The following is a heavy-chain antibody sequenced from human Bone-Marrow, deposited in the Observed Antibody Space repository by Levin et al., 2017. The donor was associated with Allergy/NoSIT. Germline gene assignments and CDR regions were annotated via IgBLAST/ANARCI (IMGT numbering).Heavy chain of an antibody. CDR3: ASGLEWIAARPY. D-gene: IGHD6-6*01. CDR2: IKQDGSEK. CDR1: GFTFSSYW. Sequence: GESLKISCAASGFTFSSYWMSWVRQAPGKGLEWVANIKQDGSEKYYVDSVKGRFTISRDNAKNSLYLQMNSLRAEDTAVYYCASGLEWIAARPYWGQGTLVTVSS. V-gene: IGHV3-7*01. J-gene: IGHJ4*02.